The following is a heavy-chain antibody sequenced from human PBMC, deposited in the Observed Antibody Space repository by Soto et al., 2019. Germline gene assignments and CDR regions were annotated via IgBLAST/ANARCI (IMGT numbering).Heavy chain of an antibody. CDR1: GFSLSTSGVG. CDR2: VYWVDDE. Sequence: QITLKESGPTLVKPTQTLTLTCTFSGFSLSTSGVGVGWIRQPPGKALEWLALVYWVDDERYSPSLKSRLTITKDASNNQVVLTMTNMDPVDTATYYCALGTQRGDYFDYWGQGTLVTVSS. J-gene: IGHJ4*02. CDR3: ALGTQRGDYFDY. V-gene: IGHV2-5*02. D-gene: IGHD1-1*01.